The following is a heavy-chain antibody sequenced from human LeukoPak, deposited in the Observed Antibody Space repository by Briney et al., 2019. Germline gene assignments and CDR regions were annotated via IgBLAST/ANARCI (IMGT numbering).Heavy chain of an antibody. V-gene: IGHV4-39*01. CDR3: ARQGRDGYKVYYMDV. CDR2: IYYSRST. D-gene: IGHD5-24*01. Sequence: TSETPSLTCTVSGGSISSSSYYWGWIRQPPGKGLEGIGSIYYSRSTYHNPPHKSRDSISVDTSKNQFSLKLSSVTAADTAVYYCARQGRDGYKVYYMDVWGKGTTVTVSS. CDR1: GGSISSSSYY. J-gene: IGHJ6*03.